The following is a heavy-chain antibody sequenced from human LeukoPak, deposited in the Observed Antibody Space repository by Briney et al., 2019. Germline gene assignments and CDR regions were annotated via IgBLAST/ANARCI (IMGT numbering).Heavy chain of an antibody. CDR1: GGTFSSYA. J-gene: IGHJ4*02. V-gene: IGHV1-69*13. D-gene: IGHD3-22*01. Sequence: SVKVSCKASGGTFSSYAISWVRQAPGQGLEWMGGIIPIFGTANYAQKFQGRVTITADGSTSTAYMELSSLRSEDTAVYYCARGSLTYYYDSSGYNDYWGQGTLVTVSP. CDR3: ARGSLTYYYDSSGYNDY. CDR2: IIPIFGTA.